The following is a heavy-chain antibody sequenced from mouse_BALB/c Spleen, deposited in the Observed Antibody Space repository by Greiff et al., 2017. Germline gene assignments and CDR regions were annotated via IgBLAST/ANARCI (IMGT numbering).Heavy chain of an antibody. J-gene: IGHJ4*01. CDR1: GFTFSSYA. CDR3: ARGDYYGSSYYAMDY. CDR2: ISSGGSYT. D-gene: IGHD1-1*01. Sequence: EVKLQESGGGLVKPGGSLKLSCAASGFTFSSYAMSWVRQSPEKRLEWVAEISSGGSYTYYPDTVTGRFTISRDNAKNTLYLEMSSLRSEDTAMYYCARGDYYGSSYYAMDYWGQGTSVTVSS. V-gene: IGHV5-9-4*01.